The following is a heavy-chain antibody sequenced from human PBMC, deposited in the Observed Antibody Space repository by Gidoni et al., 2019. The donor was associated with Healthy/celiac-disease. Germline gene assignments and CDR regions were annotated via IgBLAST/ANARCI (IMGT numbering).Heavy chain of an antibody. J-gene: IGHJ6*02. V-gene: IGHV1-2*02. CDR2: INPNSGGT. D-gene: IGHD3-3*01. CDR1: GYTFTGYY. CDR3: AREIFGVVIIPYGMDV. Sequence: VQLVQSGAEVKKPGASVKVSCKASGYTFTGYYMHWVRQAPGQGLEWMGWINPNSGGTNYAQKFQGRVTMTRDTSISTAYMELSRLRSDDTAVYYCAREIFGVVIIPYGMDVWGQGTTVTVSS.